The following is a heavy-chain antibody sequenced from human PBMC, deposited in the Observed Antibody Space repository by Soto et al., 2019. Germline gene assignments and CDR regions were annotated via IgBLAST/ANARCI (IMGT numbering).Heavy chain of an antibody. D-gene: IGHD2-15*01. J-gene: IGHJ6*03. V-gene: IGHV3-21*01. CDR1: GFTFSSYS. CDR2: ISSSSSYI. CDR3: ARGGYCSGGSCPTYYYYYYYMDV. Sequence: GGSLRLSCAASGFTFSSYSMNWVRQAPGKGLEWVSSISSSSSYIYYADSVKGRFTISRDNAKNSLYLQMNSLRAEDTAVYYCARGGYCSGGSCPTYYYYYYYMDVWGKGTTVTVSS.